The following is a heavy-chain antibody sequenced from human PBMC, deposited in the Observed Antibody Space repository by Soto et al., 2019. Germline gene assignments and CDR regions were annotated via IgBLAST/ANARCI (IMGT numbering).Heavy chain of an antibody. CDR1: GGTLTSYS. Sequence: SVKVSCKASGGTLTSYSSSWVRLAAGQGLEWMGGTLPICGTANYAQKSQGRVTITANESTSSAYIELSSLRPEYMAVYYCAREEPGVVSASRGWLDPCGQGTLVIVAS. CDR2: TLPICGTA. CDR3: AREEPGVVSASRGWLDP. D-gene: IGHD2-21*01. J-gene: IGHJ5*02. V-gene: IGHV1-69*13.